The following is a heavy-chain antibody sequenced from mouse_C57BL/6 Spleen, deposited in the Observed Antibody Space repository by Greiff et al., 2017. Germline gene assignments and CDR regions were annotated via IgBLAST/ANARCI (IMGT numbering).Heavy chain of an antibody. CDR3: ARFETPRYAFAY. D-gene: IGHD2-10*02. CDR2: IDPEDGEI. J-gene: IGHJ3*01. Sequence: EVKLLESGVELVKLGASVKLSCTASGFNIKAYYMHWVKQRTEQGLEWIGRIDPEDGEIKYAPQFQGKAPITADTSSTTAYLQLSSLTSEDTAVYYCARFETPRYAFAYWGQGTLVTVSA. CDR1: GFNIKAYY. V-gene: IGHV14-2*01.